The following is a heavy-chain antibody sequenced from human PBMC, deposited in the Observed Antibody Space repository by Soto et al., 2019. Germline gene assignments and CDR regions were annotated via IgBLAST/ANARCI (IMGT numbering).Heavy chain of an antibody. CDR2: ITGGSTT. CDR1: GFTFNNYA. V-gene: IGHV3-23*01. J-gene: IGHJ4*02. D-gene: IGHD4-17*01. Sequence: GGSLRLSCAASGFTFNNYAMTWARQAPGKGLEWVSVITGGSTTYYADSVKGRFTISRDNSKNTPFLQMNSLRAEDTAVYYCARAQYGGNSVSGYWGQGTLVTVSS. CDR3: ARAQYGGNSVSGY.